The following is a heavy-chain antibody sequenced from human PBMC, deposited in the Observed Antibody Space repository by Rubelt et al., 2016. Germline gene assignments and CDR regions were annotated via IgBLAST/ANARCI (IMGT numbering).Heavy chain of an antibody. CDR1: GGSFSGYY. D-gene: IGHD2-2*01. V-gene: IGHV4-34*01. CDR3: ARGYQLPLDY. J-gene: IGHJ4*02. CDR2: IYYSGST. Sequence: QVQLQQWGAGLLKPSETLSLTCAVYGGSFSGYYWSWIRQPPGKGLEWIGSIYYSGSTYYNPSLKGRVTISVDTSKNQFSLKLSSVTAADTAVYYCARGYQLPLDYWGQGTLVTVSS.